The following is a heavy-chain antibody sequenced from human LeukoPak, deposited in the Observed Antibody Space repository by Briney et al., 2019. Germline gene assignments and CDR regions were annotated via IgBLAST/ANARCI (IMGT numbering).Heavy chain of an antibody. D-gene: IGHD2-15*01. J-gene: IGHJ4*02. CDR2: INPNIGVT. CDR1: GYSFTDYY. CDR3: ARGGYCTGGRCYGEYY. V-gene: IGHV1-2*02. Sequence: GASVKVSCKASGYSFTDYYMQWVRQAPGQGLEWMGWINPNIGVTDYAQKFQGRVTMTRDTSISTAYMELSRLRSDDTAVYYCARGGYCTGGRCYGEYYWGQGTLVTVSS.